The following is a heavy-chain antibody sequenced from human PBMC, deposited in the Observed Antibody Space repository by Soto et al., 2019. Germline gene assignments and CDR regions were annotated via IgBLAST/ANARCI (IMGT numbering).Heavy chain of an antibody. CDR2: IKQDGSEK. J-gene: IGHJ6*03. D-gene: IGHD5-12*01. CDR3: ARLVGGYSGYDAYMDV. V-gene: IGHV3-7*01. CDR1: GFTFSSYW. Sequence: GGSLRLSCAASGFTFSSYWMSWVRQAPGKGLEWVANIKQDGSEKYYVDSVKGRFTISRDNAKNSLYLQMNSLRAEDTAVYYCARLVGGYSGYDAYMDVWGKGTTVTVSS.